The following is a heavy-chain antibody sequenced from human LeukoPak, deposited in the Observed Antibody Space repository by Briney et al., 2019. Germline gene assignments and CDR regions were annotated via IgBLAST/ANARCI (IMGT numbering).Heavy chain of an antibody. D-gene: IGHD6-19*01. V-gene: IGHV3-48*03. CDR1: GFTFSSYE. J-gene: IGHJ6*03. Sequence: GGSLRLSCAASGFTFSSYEMNWVRQAPGKGLEWVSYISSSGSTIYYADSVKGRFTISRDNAKNSLYLQMNSLRAEDTALYYCARGGAAVARRYYYYYYMDVWGKGTTVTVSS. CDR2: ISSSGSTI. CDR3: ARGGAAVARRYYYYYYMDV.